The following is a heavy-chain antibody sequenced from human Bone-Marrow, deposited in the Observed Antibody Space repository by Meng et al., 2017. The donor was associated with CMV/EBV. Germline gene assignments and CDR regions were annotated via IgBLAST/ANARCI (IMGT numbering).Heavy chain of an antibody. CDR3: ARGSDGSGGGFDP. CDR2: IYYSGST. V-gene: IGHV4-59*01. Sequence: SETLSLTCTVSGGSISSYYWSWIRQPPGKGLEWIGYIYYSGSTNYNPSLKSRVTISVDTSKNQFSLKLSSVTAADTAVYYCARGSDGSGGGFDPWGQGTLVTVSS. J-gene: IGHJ5*02. CDR1: GGSISSYY. D-gene: IGHD3-10*01.